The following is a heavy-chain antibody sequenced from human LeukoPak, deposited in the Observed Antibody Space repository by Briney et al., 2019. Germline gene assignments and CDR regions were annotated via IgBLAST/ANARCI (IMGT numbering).Heavy chain of an antibody. V-gene: IGHV4-31*03. CDR3: ARRPRYGSSRDTFDI. Sequence: PSETLSLTCTVSGGSIGSGGYYWSWIRQHPGKGLEWIGYIYYSGSTSYKPSLKSRLTISVDTSKNQSPLRLSSVTAADTAVYYSARRPRYGSSRDTFDIWGRGTLVTVSS. CDR1: GGSIGSGGYY. CDR2: IYYSGST. D-gene: IGHD4-17*01. J-gene: IGHJ3*02.